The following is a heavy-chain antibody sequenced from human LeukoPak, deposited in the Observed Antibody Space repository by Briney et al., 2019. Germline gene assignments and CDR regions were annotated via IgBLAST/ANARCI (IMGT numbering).Heavy chain of an antibody. CDR1: GFTFNSYY. CDR2: ISYDGTHT. D-gene: IGHD3-22*01. J-gene: IGHJ4*02. CDR3: AKSFYDSGGYYGIIDY. Sequence: GGSLRLSCAASGFTFNSYYMYWVRQVPGKGLEWVAVISYDGTHTYYADSVKGRFTISRDNSKNTLHLQMNGLRVEDAALYYCAKSFYDSGGYYGIIDYWGQGTLVTVSS. V-gene: IGHV3-30*18.